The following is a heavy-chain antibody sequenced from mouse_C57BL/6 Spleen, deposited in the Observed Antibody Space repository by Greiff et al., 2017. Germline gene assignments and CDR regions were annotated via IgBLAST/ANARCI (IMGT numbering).Heavy chain of an antibody. D-gene: IGHD4-1*01. CDR1: GFTFSNYW. J-gene: IGHJ2*01. CDR3: TDLPGDY. V-gene: IGHV6-3*01. Sequence: EVQGVESGGGLVQPGGSMKLSCVASGFTFSNYWMNWVRQSPEKGLEWVAQIRLKSDNYATHYAESVKGRFTISRDDSKSSVYLQMNNLRAEDTGIYYCTDLPGDYWGQGTTLTVSS. CDR2: IRLKSDNYAT.